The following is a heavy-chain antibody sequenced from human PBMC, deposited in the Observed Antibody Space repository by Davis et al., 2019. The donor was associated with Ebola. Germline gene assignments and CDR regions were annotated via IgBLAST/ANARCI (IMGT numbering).Heavy chain of an antibody. CDR1: GGSFSGYY. J-gene: IGHJ4*02. V-gene: IGHV4-34*01. CDR2: INHSGST. CDR3: ARDGGYNGLRD. D-gene: IGHD5-24*01. Sequence: SETLSLTCAVYGGSFSGYYWSWIRQPPGKGLEWIGEINHSGSTNYNPSLKSRVTISVDKSKNQFFLKLSSVTAADTAVYYCARDGGYNGLRDWGQGTLVTVSS.